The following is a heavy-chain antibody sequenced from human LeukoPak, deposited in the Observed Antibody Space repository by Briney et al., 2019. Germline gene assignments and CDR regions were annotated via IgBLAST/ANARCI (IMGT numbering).Heavy chain of an antibody. Sequence: PSETLSLTCTVSGGSISSYYWSCIRQPAGKGLEWIGRIYTSGSTNYNPSLKSRVTMSVDTSKNQFSLKLSSVTAADTAVYYCARDALSRGSYYALWGQGTLVTVSS. CDR3: ARDALSRGSYYAL. CDR2: IYTSGST. CDR1: GGSISSYY. V-gene: IGHV4-4*07. D-gene: IGHD1-26*01. J-gene: IGHJ4*02.